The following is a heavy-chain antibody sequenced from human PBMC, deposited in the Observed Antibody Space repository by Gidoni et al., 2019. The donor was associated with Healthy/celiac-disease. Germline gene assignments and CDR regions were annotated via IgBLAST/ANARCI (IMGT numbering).Heavy chain of an antibody. J-gene: IGHJ4*02. V-gene: IGHV3-21*01. CDR3: ARGYCSGGSCYEVDY. D-gene: IGHD2-15*01. Sequence: EVQLVESGGGLVKPGGSLRLSCAASGFTFSSYSMNWVRQAPGKGLEWVSSISSSSSYIYYADSVKGRFTISRDNAKNSLYLQMNSLRAEDTAVYYCARGYCSGGSCYEVDYWGQGTLVTVSS. CDR1: GFTFSSYS. CDR2: ISSSSSYI.